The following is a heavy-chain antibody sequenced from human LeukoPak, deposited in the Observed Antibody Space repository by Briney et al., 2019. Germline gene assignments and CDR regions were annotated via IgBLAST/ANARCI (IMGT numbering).Heavy chain of an antibody. CDR2: ISSSSSYI. CDR3: ARARYSGWYGGLCDY. J-gene: IGHJ4*02. CDR1: GFTFSSYS. D-gene: IGHD6-19*01. Sequence: GGSLRLSCAASGFTFSSYSMNWVSQAPGKGLEWVSSISSSSSYIYYADSVKGRFTISRDNAKNSLYLQMNSLRAEDTAVYYCARARYSGWYGGLCDYWGQGTLVTVSS. V-gene: IGHV3-21*01.